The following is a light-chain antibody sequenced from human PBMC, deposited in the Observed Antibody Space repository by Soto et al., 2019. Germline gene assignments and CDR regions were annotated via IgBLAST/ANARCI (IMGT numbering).Light chain of an antibody. V-gene: IGLV2-23*02. Sequence: QSALTQPASVSGSRGHSISISCSGTSSDVGSSDLDSWYQHHPGKAPKLKIHDVSKRASGVTNSFSDPKSGNTALPTLSGLQADDEAEYYCCSCACSHLFFVFCTGTKVT. CDR1: SSDVGSSDL. CDR2: DVS. J-gene: IGLJ1*01. CDR3: CSCACSHLFFV.